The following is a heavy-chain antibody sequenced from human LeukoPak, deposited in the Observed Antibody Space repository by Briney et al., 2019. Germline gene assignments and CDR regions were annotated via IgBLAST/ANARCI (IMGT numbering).Heavy chain of an antibody. Sequence: PSETLSLTCTVSGGYINSHYWTWIRQPPRKGLEWIGYIYYSGSTNYNPSLKSRVTISSDTSKNQFSLKLSSVTAADTAVYYCARSWTGTLSTWGQGTLVTVSS. D-gene: IGHD3/OR15-3a*01. V-gene: IGHV4-59*08. CDR2: IYYSGST. CDR1: GGYINSHY. J-gene: IGHJ5*02. CDR3: ARSWTGTLST.